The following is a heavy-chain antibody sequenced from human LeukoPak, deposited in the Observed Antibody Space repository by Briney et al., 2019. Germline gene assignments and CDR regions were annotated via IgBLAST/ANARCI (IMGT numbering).Heavy chain of an antibody. D-gene: IGHD3-3*01. CDR1: GGSISSYY. Sequence: PSETLSLTCTVSGGSISSYYWSWIRQPPGKGLEWIGYIYYSGSTNYNPSLTSRVTISVDTSKNQFSLKLSSVTAADTAVYYCARRDYDFWSGPDAFDIWGQGTMVTVSS. V-gene: IGHV4-59*08. CDR2: IYYSGST. J-gene: IGHJ3*02. CDR3: ARRDYDFWSGPDAFDI.